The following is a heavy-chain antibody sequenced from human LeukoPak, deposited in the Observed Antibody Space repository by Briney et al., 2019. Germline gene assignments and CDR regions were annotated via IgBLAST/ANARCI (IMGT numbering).Heavy chain of an antibody. Sequence: GASVKVSCKASGYTFTSYYMHWVRQAPGQGLEWMGIINPSGGSTSYAQKFQGRVTMTEDTSTDTAYMELSSLRSEDTAVYYCATGPLIAAAGGFDYWGQGTLVTVSS. D-gene: IGHD6-13*01. CDR3: ATGPLIAAAGGFDY. CDR1: GYTFTSYY. J-gene: IGHJ4*02. V-gene: IGHV1-46*01. CDR2: INPSGGST.